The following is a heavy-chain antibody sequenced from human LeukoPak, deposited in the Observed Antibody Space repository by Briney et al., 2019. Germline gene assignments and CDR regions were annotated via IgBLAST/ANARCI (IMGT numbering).Heavy chain of an antibody. D-gene: IGHD3-10*01. CDR1: GGSFSGYY. Sequence: SETLSLTCAVYGGSFSGYYRSWIRQPPGKGLEWIGEINHSGSTNYNPSLKSRVTISVDTSKNQFSLKLSSVTAADTAVYYCARAGPPGGDVWGQGTTVTVSS. J-gene: IGHJ6*02. V-gene: IGHV4-34*01. CDR2: INHSGST. CDR3: ARAGPPGGDV.